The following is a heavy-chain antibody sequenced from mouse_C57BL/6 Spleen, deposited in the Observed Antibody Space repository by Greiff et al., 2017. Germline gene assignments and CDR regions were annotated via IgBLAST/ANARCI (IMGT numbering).Heavy chain of an antibody. CDR2: IDPENGDT. Sequence: VQLQQSGAELVRPGASVKLSCTASGFNIKDDYMHWVKQRPEQGLEWIGWIDPENGDTEYASKFQGKATIPADTSSNTAYLQLSSLTSEDTAVYYCTTVLITGTRDYWGQGTTLTVSS. V-gene: IGHV14-4*01. D-gene: IGHD4-1*01. CDR1: GFNIKDDY. J-gene: IGHJ2*01. CDR3: TTVLITGTRDY.